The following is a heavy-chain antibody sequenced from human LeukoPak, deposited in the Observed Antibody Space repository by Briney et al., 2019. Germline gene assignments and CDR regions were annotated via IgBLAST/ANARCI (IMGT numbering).Heavy chain of an antibody. V-gene: IGHV1-46*01. CDR2: INPSGGST. CDR1: GYTFTGYY. Sequence: WASVKVSCKASGYTFTGYYMHWVRQAPGQGLEWMGIINPSGGSTTYAQKFQGRVIMTRDMSTSTIYMELNSLRSEDSAVYYCARAVGTSVLTPADCWGQGTLVTVSS. J-gene: IGHJ4*02. D-gene: IGHD4/OR15-4a*01. CDR3: ARAVGTSVLTPADC.